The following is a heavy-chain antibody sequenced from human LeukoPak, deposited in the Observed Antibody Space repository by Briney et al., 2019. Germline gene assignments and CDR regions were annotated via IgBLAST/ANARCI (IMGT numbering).Heavy chain of an antibody. Sequence: SVKVSCKASGGTFSSYAISRVRQAPGQRLEWMGRIIPIFGIANYAQKFQGRVTITADKSTSTAYMELSSLRSEYTAVYYCARDAGGSHSSGWAGWFDPWGQGTLVTVSS. V-gene: IGHV1-69*04. CDR1: GGTFSSYA. D-gene: IGHD6-19*01. CDR2: IIPIFGIA. J-gene: IGHJ5*02. CDR3: ARDAGGSHSSGWAGWFDP.